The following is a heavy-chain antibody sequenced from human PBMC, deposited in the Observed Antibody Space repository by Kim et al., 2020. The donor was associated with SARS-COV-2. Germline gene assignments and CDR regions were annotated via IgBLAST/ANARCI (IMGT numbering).Heavy chain of an antibody. CDR3: ARGWGSVIRVAAFDY. J-gene: IGHJ4*02. CDR2: VFHDGSYE. V-gene: IGHV3-30*12. CDR1: GFIFNKYG. Sequence: GGSLRLSCEASGFIFNKYGMHWIRQAPGKGLEWVAVVFHDGSYEYYADSVKGRFTISRDNSKNALYLQMNSLRAEDTAVYYCARGWGSVIRVAAFDYWGQGTLVTVSS. D-gene: IGHD3-16*01.